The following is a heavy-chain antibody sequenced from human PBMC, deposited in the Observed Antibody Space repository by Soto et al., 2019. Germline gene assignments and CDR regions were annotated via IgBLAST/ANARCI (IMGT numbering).Heavy chain of an antibody. V-gene: IGHV4-39*01. CDR2: IYYSGST. J-gene: IGHJ4*02. Sequence: QLQLQESGPGLVKPSETLSLTCTVSGGSISSSSYYWGWIRQPPGKGLEWIGSIYYSGSTYYNPSLKSRVTISVDTSKNQFSLKLSSVTAADTAVYYCARPSGSYYGDFDYWGQGTLVTVSS. CDR1: GGSISSSSYY. CDR3: ARPSGSYYGDFDY. D-gene: IGHD1-26*01.